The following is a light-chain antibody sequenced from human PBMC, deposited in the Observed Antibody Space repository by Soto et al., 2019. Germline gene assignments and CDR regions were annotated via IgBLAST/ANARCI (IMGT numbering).Light chain of an antibody. CDR3: QQSYSSPPT. J-gene: IGKJ1*01. CDR1: QSLRNH. V-gene: IGKV1-39*01. CDR2: AAS. Sequence: DIQMTQSPSSLYASVEDRVIITCRASQSLRNHLNWYQQKPRKAPKLLIFAASSLPSGVPSRFSGSRSGPYVTLPVSSLEPEEFATYYCQQSYSSPPTFGQGTKVEIK.